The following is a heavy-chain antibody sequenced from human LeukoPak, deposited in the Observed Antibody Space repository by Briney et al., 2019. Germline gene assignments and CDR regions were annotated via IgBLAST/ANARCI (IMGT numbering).Heavy chain of an antibody. CDR1: GFTFSNYA. J-gene: IGHJ4*02. V-gene: IGHV3-74*01. D-gene: IGHD6-19*01. CDR2: INSDGSTT. Sequence: GGSLRLSCAASGFTFSNYAMSWVRQAPGKGLVWVSRINSDGSTTSHADSVKGRFTISRDNAKNTLYPQMNSLRAEDTAVYYCARDRGSSGWYFDYWGQGTLVTVSS. CDR3: ARDRGSSGWYFDY.